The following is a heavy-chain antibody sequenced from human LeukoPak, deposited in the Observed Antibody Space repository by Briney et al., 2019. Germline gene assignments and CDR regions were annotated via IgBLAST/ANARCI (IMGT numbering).Heavy chain of an antibody. V-gene: IGHV3-48*03. CDR1: EFIFSDYE. D-gene: IGHD2-21*01. CDR2: ISRSGSTI. J-gene: IGHJ4*02. Sequence: GALRLSCAASEFIFSDYEMNWVRQATGKGLEWVSYISRSGSTIYYADSVKGRFTISRDNAKNSVFLQMNSLRAEDTAVYYCARRVIAVGLDYWGQGTLVTVSS. CDR3: ARRVIAVGLDY.